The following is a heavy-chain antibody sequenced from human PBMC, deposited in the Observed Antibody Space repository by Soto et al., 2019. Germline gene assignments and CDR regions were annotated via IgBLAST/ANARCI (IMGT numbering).Heavy chain of an antibody. CDR1: GYSFTSYW. D-gene: IGHD3-9*01. CDR2: IYPGDSDT. CDR3: ARHSKYYDILTGFYGMDV. V-gene: IGHV5-51*01. Sequence: GESLKISCKVSGYSFTSYWIGWVRQMPGKGLEWMGIIYPGDSDTRYSPSFQGQVTISADKSISTAYLQWSSLKASDTAMYYCARHSKYYDILTGFYGMDVWGQGTTVTVSS. J-gene: IGHJ6*02.